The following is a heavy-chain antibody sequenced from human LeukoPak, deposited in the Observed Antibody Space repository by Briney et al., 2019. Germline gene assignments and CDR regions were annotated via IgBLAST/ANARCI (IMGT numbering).Heavy chain of an antibody. D-gene: IGHD2-15*01. V-gene: IGHV3-23*01. J-gene: IGHJ4*02. CDR1: GFTFTNYA. Sequence: GGSLRLSCAASGFTFTNYAMSWVRQAPGKGLEWVSGMSGRGVSTYYADSVKGRFTISSDNSKNTLYLQMNSLRAEDTAIYYCAKDCNGGNCYIDYWGQRTLVTLAS. CDR2: MSGRGVST. CDR3: AKDCNGGNCYIDY.